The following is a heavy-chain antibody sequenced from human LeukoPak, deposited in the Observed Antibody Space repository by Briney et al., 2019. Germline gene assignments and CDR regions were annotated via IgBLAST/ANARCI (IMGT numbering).Heavy chain of an antibody. D-gene: IGHD2-8*01. J-gene: IGHJ4*02. CDR1: GYSISSGYY. V-gene: IGHV4-38-2*02. CDR2: IYHSRST. Sequence: PSETLSLTCAVSGYSISSGYYWGWIRQPPGKGLEWIGNIYHSRSTYYNPSLKSRVTISVDTSKNQFSLKLSSVTAADTAVYYCARDLEEYCTNGVCYYFDYWGQGTLVTVSS. CDR3: ARDLEEYCTNGVCYYFDY.